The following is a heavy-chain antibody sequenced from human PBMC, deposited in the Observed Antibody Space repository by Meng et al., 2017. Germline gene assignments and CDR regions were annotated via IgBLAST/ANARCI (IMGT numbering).Heavy chain of an antibody. J-gene: IGHJ4*02. CDR2: INHSGST. CDR3: ARDTVEAYCGGDCCPLGY. D-gene: IGHD2-21*02. CDR1: AGSFVINY. Sequence: QAELQLRRPGLLQPSDAISPPRSDYAGSFVINYWSGIRQHPGKELEWIGEINHSGSTNYTPSLKSRVTISVDTSKNQFSLKLSSVTAADTAVYYCARDTVEAYCGGDCCPLGYWGQGTLDTVSS. V-gene: IGHV4-34*01.